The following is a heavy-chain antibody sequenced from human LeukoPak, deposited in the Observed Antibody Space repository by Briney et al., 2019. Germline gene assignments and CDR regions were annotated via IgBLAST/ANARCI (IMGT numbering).Heavy chain of an antibody. CDR1: GFTFSSYA. J-gene: IGHJ4*02. CDR2: ISGSGGST. V-gene: IGHV3-23*01. CDR3: ARDLGNWNYYDSSGSSSGANF. D-gene: IGHD3-22*01. Sequence: PGGSLRLSCAASGFTFSSYAMSWVRQAPGKGLEWVSAISGSGGSTYYADSVKGRFTISRDNSKNTLYLQMNSLRAEDTAVYYCARDLGNWNYYDSSGSSSGANFWGQGTLVTVSS.